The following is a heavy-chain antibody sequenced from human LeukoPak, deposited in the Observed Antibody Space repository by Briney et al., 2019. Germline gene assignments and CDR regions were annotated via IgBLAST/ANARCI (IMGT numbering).Heavy chain of an antibody. V-gene: IGHV4-31*03. Sequence: PLSLTCSASGGAIGSDGYYWNRIRQHTGKGLEWIVYIYYSGSASYNPSLKSRVTISVETSKNQFSLRLSSVTAADTAVYYYAIGSYYGFSGDSWGQGSLVTVSS. J-gene: IGHJ4*02. CDR1: GGAIGSDGYY. CDR3: AIGSYYGFSGDS. D-gene: IGHD3-10*01. CDR2: IYYSGSA.